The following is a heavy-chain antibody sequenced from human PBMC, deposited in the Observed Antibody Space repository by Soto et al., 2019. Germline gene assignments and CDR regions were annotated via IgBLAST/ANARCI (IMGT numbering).Heavy chain of an antibody. Sequence: SETLSLTCAVYGGSFSGYYWSWIRQPPGKGLEWIGEINHSGSTNYNPSLKSRVTISVDTSKNQFSLKLSSVTAADTAVYYCARGGQLVRVLGYYYYGMDVWGQGTTVTSP. CDR2: INHSGST. J-gene: IGHJ6*02. CDR3: ARGGQLVRVLGYYYYGMDV. D-gene: IGHD6-6*01. CDR1: GGSFSGYY. V-gene: IGHV4-34*01.